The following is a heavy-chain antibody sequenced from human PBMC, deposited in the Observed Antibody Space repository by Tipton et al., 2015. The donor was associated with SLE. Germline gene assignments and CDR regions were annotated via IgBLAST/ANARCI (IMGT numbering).Heavy chain of an antibody. CDR1: GGSISSHY. Sequence: LRLSCTVSGGSISSHYWSWIRQPPGKGLEWIGYIYYSGSTNYNPSLKSRVTISVDTSKNQFSLKLSSVTAADTAVYYCARGGGSDSSGYYCSWFDPWGQGTLVTVSS. CDR2: IYYSGST. D-gene: IGHD3-22*01. J-gene: IGHJ5*02. CDR3: ARGGGSDSSGYYCSWFDP. V-gene: IGHV4-59*11.